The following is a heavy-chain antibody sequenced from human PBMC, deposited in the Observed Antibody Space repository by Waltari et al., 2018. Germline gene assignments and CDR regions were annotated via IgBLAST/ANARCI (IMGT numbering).Heavy chain of an antibody. CDR1: GFSLRTSGVG. CDR2: IYWNDDK. J-gene: IGHJ6*03. CDR3: AHRSPASTIWDYYYMDV. Sequence: QITLKESGPTLVKPTQTLTLTCTFSGFSLRTSGVGVGWIRQPPGKALEWLALIYWNDDKRYSPSLKSRLTITKDTSKNQVVLTMTNMDPVDTATYYCAHRSPASTIWDYYYMDVWGKGTTVTVSS. D-gene: IGHD5-12*01. V-gene: IGHV2-5*01.